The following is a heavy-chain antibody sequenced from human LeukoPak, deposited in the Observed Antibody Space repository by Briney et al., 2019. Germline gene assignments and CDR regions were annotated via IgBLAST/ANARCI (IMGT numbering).Heavy chain of an antibody. J-gene: IGHJ3*01. CDR2: ITSGGAP. CDR3: ARDTHGDYIGAFEF. CDR1: RFTFSNYA. D-gene: IGHD4-17*01. Sequence: GGSLRHSCAASRFTFSNYAVMWVRQAPGQGLEWVSAITSGGAPRYADSVKGRFTISRDNSKNTLYLQMNSLRAEDTAQYFCARDTHGDYIGAFEFWGQGTGVTVSS. V-gene: IGHV3-23*01.